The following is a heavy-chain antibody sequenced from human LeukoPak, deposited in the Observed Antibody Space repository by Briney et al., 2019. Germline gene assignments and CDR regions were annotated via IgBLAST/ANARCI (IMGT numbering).Heavy chain of an antibody. CDR3: ARGFGSAAGFWGFDY. V-gene: IGHV3-48*01. J-gene: IGHJ4*02. Sequence: GGSLRLSCAASGFTFRSYSMNWVRQAPGKGLEWVSYISSSSSTIYYADSVKGRFTISRDNAKNSLYLQMNSLRAEDTAVYYCARGFGSAAGFWGFDYWGQGTLVTVSS. CDR1: GFTFRSYS. CDR2: ISSSSSTI. D-gene: IGHD6-13*01.